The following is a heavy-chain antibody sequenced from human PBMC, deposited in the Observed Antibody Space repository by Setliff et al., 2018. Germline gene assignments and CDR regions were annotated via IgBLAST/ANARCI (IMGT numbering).Heavy chain of an antibody. V-gene: IGHV1-8*02. Sequence: ASVKVSCKTSGYSFTVFGISWVRQAPGQGLEWMGWINPSSGKTGYALNFQGRVTMTKNTSTSTAYMELRSLRSDDTAVYYCARAGRNNYDSSGYYYDLYYYNYMDVWGKGTTVTVSS. D-gene: IGHD3-22*01. CDR3: ARAGRNNYDSSGYYYDLYYYNYMDV. CDR1: GYSFTVFG. CDR2: INPSSGKT. J-gene: IGHJ6*03.